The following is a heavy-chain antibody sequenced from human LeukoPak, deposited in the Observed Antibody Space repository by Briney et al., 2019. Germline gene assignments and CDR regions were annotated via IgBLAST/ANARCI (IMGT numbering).Heavy chain of an antibody. Sequence: GGSLRLSCAASGFTFSSYGMSWVCQAPGKGLEWVSAISPSGRNTYYADSVKGRFIISRDNSKNMLYLQMSSLRAEDTAVYYCARSSYSSSWYFEFYFDYWGQGTLVTVSS. CDR2: ISPSGRNT. V-gene: IGHV3-23*01. J-gene: IGHJ4*02. CDR3: ARSSYSSSWYFEFYFDY. D-gene: IGHD6-13*01. CDR1: GFTFSSYG.